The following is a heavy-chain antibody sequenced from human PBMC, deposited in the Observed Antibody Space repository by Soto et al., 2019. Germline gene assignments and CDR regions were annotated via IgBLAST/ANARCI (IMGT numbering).Heavy chain of an antibody. CDR3: ARGQGSYYEPASDF. CDR1: GFTLSDYA. V-gene: IGHV3-30-3*01. J-gene: IGHJ4*02. D-gene: IGHD3-16*01. CDR2: ISYDGSNK. Sequence: QVQLVESGGGVVQPGRSLRLSCAASGFTLSDYAMHWVRQAPGKGLEWVAVISYDGSNKFYADSVQGRFTISRDNSKNTLSLPMNSLRGEDTAIYYCARGQGSYYEPASDFWGQGTLVTFSS.